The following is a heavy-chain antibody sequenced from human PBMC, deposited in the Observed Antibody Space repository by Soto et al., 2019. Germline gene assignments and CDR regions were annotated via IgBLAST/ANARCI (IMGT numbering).Heavy chain of an antibody. CDR3: ARQGTSRGSDYAAFDF. CDR1: GDTFICFF. Sequence: GESLKLSCHASGDTFICFFVAWVRQVPGKGLEWMGVIYPGASDIRYSPSFEGHVTISADKSTNTAYLQWSSLEAADTAIYYCARQGTSRGSDYAAFDFWGPGTLVTVSS. J-gene: IGHJ4*02. CDR2: IYPGASDI. V-gene: IGHV5-51*01. D-gene: IGHD3-10*01.